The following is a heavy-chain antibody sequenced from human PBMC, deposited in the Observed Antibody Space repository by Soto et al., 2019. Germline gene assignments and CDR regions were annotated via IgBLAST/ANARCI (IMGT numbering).Heavy chain of an antibody. Sequence: PSETLSLTCIVSGGSVSSYYWSWIRQPAGKGLEWIGRIYTSGSTNYNPSLKSRVTMSVDTSKNQFSLKLSSVTAADTAVYYCARVPSLEQQLVRNGMDVWRQGTTVTVSS. V-gene: IGHV4-4*07. D-gene: IGHD6-13*01. CDR1: GGSVSSYY. CDR3: ARVPSLEQQLVRNGMDV. J-gene: IGHJ6*02. CDR2: IYTSGST.